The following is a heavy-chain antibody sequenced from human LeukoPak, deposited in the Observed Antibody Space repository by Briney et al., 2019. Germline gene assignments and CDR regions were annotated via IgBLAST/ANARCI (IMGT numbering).Heavy chain of an antibody. Sequence: PSETLSLTCTVSGGSISGYYWSWIRQPPGKGLEGVGYIYYSGSTNYNPSLKSRVTISVDTSKNQFSLKLSSVTAADTAVYYCARGGGEPAYCGGDCYSADYWGQGTLVTVSS. CDR3: ARGGGEPAYCGGDCYSADY. CDR2: IYYSGST. D-gene: IGHD2-21*02. V-gene: IGHV4-59*01. J-gene: IGHJ4*02. CDR1: GGSISGYY.